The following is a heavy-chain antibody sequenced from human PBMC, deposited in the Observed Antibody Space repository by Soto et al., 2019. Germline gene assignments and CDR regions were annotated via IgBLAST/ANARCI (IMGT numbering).Heavy chain of an antibody. J-gene: IGHJ4*02. CDR3: ARAWQWLDY. Sequence: GALRLSCAASGFTFSDYYMSWIRQAPGKGLEWVSYISSSGTIIYYADSVKGRFTISRDNAKNSLYLQMNSLRVEDTAVYYCARAWQWLDYWGQGTLVTVSS. D-gene: IGHD6-19*01. CDR2: ISSSGTII. CDR1: GFTFSDYY. V-gene: IGHV3-11*01.